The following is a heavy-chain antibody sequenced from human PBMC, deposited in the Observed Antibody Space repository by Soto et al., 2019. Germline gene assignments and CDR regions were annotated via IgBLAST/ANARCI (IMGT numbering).Heavy chain of an antibody. CDR3: HYYDSSGYYNYGMDV. CDR1: GGTFSSYT. Sequence: SVKVSCKASGGTFSSYTISWVRQAPGQGLEWMGRIIPILGIANYAQKFQGRVTITADKSTSTAYMELSSLRSEDTAVYYCHYYDSSGYYNYGMDVWGQGTTVTVSS. V-gene: IGHV1-69*02. CDR2: IIPILGIA. D-gene: IGHD3-22*01. J-gene: IGHJ6*02.